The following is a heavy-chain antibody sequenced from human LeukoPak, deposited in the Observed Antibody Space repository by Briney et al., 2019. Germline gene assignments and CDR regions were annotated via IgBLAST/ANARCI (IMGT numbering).Heavy chain of an antibody. D-gene: IGHD1-26*01. V-gene: IGHV3-23*01. Sequence: GGSLRLSCAASGITLSTYGMSWLRQAPGKGLEWVSGVSGNGVTTYYADSVKGRFTISRDNSKNTLYLQMNSLRAEDTAVYYCAKNPWVGATRSYFDYWGQGTLVTVSS. CDR2: VSGNGVTT. CDR1: GITLSTYG. CDR3: AKNPWVGATRSYFDY. J-gene: IGHJ4*02.